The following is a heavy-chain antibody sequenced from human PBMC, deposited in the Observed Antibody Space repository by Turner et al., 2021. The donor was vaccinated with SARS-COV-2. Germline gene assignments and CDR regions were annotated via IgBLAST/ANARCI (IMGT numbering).Heavy chain of an antibody. CDR2: IYYSGST. CDR1: GGSISSSTYY. CDR3: ARLMDTAMDYYGMDV. V-gene: IGHV4-39*01. Sequence: QLQLQESGPGLVTPSETLYLTCTLSGGSISSSTYYWGWIRQHPGKGLEWIGNIYYSGSTYYNPSLKSRVTISVDTSKNQFSLKLSSVTAADTAVYYCARLMDTAMDYYGMDVWGQGTTVTVSS. J-gene: IGHJ6*02. D-gene: IGHD5-18*01.